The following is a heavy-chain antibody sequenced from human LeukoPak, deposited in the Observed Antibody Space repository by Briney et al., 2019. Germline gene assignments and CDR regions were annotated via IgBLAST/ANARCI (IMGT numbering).Heavy chain of an antibody. V-gene: IGHV1-69*13. CDR1: GGTFSSYA. CDR3: ARGAGSGATMDV. CDR2: IIPIFGTA. D-gene: IGHD6-19*01. J-gene: IGHJ6*03. Sequence: SVKVSCKASGGTFSSYAISWVRQAPRQGLEWMGGIIPIFGTANYAQKFQGRVTITADESTSTAYMELSSLRSEDTAVYYCARGAGSGATMDVWGKGTTVTVSS.